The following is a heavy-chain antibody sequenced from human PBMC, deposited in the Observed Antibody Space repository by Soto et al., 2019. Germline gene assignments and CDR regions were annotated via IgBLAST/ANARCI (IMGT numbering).Heavy chain of an antibody. CDR1: GGTFSSYT. Sequence: SVKVSCKASGGTFSSYTISWVRQAPGQGLEWMGRIIPILGIANYAQKFQGRVTITADKSTSTAYMELSSLRSEDTAVYYCAIGLRGYSGYDMGLFDYWGQGTLVTVSS. V-gene: IGHV1-69*02. D-gene: IGHD5-12*01. J-gene: IGHJ4*02. CDR2: IIPILGIA. CDR3: AIGLRGYSGYDMGLFDY.